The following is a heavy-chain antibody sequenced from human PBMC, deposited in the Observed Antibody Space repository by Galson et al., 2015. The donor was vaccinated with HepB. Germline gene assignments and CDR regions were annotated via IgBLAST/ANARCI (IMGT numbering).Heavy chain of an antibody. CDR2: ISYDGSNK. J-gene: IGHJ4*02. CDR1: GFTFRSYA. D-gene: IGHD6-19*01. Sequence: SLRLSCAASGFTFRSYAMHWVRQAPGKGLGWVAVISYDGSNKYYADSVKGRFTISRDNSKNTLYLQMNSLRAEDTAVYYCARDGAQWLAQYYFDYWGQGALVTVSS. V-gene: IGHV3-30-3*01. CDR3: ARDGAQWLAQYYFDY.